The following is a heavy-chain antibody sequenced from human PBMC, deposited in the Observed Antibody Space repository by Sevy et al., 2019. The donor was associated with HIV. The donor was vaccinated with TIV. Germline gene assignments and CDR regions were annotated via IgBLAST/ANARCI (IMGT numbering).Heavy chain of an antibody. V-gene: IGHV3-30-3*01. CDR3: VRDHGGSSWGGYGMDV. D-gene: IGHD6-13*01. CDR2: ISHDGSNK. J-gene: IGHJ6*02. Sequence: GGSLRLSCATSGFTFRSYAMHWVRQAPGKGLEWVAVISHDGSNKYYADSVKGRFTISRDNSKNTLYLQMNSLRPEDTAVYYCVRDHGGSSWGGYGMDVWGQGTTVTVSS. CDR1: GFTFRSYA.